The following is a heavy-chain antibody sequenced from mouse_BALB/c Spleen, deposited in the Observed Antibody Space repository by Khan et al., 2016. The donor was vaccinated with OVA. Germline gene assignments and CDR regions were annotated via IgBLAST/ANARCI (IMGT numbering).Heavy chain of an antibody. CDR1: GFSLTTYG. CDR3: GRNYDYYGGVAY. J-gene: IGHJ3*01. Sequence: QVQLQQSGPGLVQPSQSLSITCTVSGFSLTTYGVHWVRQSPGKGLEWLGVIWRGGSTDYNAPFIPRLSISTDNSQRQVLFKLNSLHTNDTAILYCGRNYDYYGGVAYWGQGTLVTVSA. V-gene: IGHV2-2*02. D-gene: IGHD1-1*01. CDR2: IWRGGST.